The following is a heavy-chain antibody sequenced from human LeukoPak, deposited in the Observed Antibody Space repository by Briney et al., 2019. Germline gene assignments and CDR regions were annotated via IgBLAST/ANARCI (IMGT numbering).Heavy chain of an antibody. D-gene: IGHD3-10*01. Sequence: GGSLRLSCSASGFTFSSHAMHWVRQAPGKGLEYVSAITSNGGSTYYADSVKGRFTISRDNSKNTLYLQMSSLRAEDTAVYYCARAGGSGSYSGYFDYWGQGTLVTVSS. CDR2: ITSNGGST. CDR1: GFTFSSHA. CDR3: ARAGGSGSYSGYFDY. V-gene: IGHV3-64D*09. J-gene: IGHJ4*02.